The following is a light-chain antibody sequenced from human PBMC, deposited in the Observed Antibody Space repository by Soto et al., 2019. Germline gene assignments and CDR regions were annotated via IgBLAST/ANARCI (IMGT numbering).Light chain of an antibody. J-gene: IGKJ2*01. V-gene: IGKV4-1*01. Sequence: DIVMTQSPESLAVSLGERATINCKSSQSVLSNSIAWYQQKPGQPPKLLIYWASTRESGVPARFSGSGSGTDFTLTISSLQAEDVAVYYCQQYSSAPQTFGQGTKLEIK. CDR3: QQYSSAPQT. CDR2: WAS. CDR1: QSVLSNS.